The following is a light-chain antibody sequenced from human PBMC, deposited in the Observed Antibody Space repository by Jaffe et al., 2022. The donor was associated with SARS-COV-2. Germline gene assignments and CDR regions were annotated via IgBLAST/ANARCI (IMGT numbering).Light chain of an antibody. CDR1: TGAVTSGHY. CDR3: LISHDDGRRWL. CDR2: DTT. V-gene: IGLV7-46*01. Sequence: QALVTQEPSLTVSPGGTVTLTCGSSTGAVTSGHYPNWFQQKPGQAPKTLIYDTTNKPSWTPARFSGSLIGGKAALTLSGAQPEDEAEYFCLISHDDGRRWLFGGGTKLTVL. J-gene: IGLJ3*02.